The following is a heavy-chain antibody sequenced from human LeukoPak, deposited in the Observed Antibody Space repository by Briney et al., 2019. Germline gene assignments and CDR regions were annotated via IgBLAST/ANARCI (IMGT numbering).Heavy chain of an antibody. CDR3: ARAERFDPSGSLDY. Sequence: DSVKVSCKASGYTFTSYAMNWVRQAPGQGLEWMGWINTNTGNPMYAQGFTGRFVFSLDTSVSTAYLQISSLKAEDTAVYYCARAERFDPSGSLDYWGQGTLVTVSS. D-gene: IGHD1-26*01. CDR1: GYTFTSYA. J-gene: IGHJ4*02. V-gene: IGHV7-4-1*02. CDR2: INTNTGNP.